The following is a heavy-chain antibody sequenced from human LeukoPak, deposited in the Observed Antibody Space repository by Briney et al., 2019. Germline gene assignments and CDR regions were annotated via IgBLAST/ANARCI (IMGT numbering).Heavy chain of an antibody. J-gene: IGHJ3*02. CDR1: GYTFTGYY. Sequence: ASVKVSCKASGYTFTGYYMHWVRQAPGQGLEWMGWINPNSGGTNYAQNFQGRVTMTRDTPTSTAYMGLSRLRSDDTAVYYCAGAEGPDGFDIWGQGTMVTVSS. CDR3: AGAEGPDGFDI. CDR2: INPNSGGT. V-gene: IGHV1-2*02.